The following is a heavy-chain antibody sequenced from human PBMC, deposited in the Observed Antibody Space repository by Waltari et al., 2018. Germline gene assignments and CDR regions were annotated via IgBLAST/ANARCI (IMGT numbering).Heavy chain of an antibody. J-gene: IGHJ4*02. D-gene: IGHD6-19*01. CDR3: AKEQWDGAAVAGHFDY. CDR2: VGDRDGKT. V-gene: IGHV3-23*01. CDR1: GFTFSNYA. Sequence: EVQLLESGGGLVQPGGSLRLSCSASGFTFSNYAMSWVRTAPGRGLDGVSAVGDRDGKTYYVDAVKGLFAISRDDSRATVYLQMNSLRAEDTAVYYCAKEQWDGAAVAGHFDYWGQGTLVTVSS.